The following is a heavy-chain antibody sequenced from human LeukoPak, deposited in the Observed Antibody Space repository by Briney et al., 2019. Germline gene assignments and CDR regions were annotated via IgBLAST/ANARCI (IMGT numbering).Heavy chain of an antibody. V-gene: IGHV1-2*02. J-gene: IGHJ6*02. CDR2: INPNSGGT. CDR1: GYTLTGYY. CDR3: ARGRPINCGGDCSYYYYYYGMDV. D-gene: IGHD2-21*02. Sequence: ASVKVSCKASGYTLTGYYMHWVRQAPGQGLEWMGWINPNSGGTNYAQKFQGRVTMTRDTSISTAYMELSRLRSDDTAVYYCARGRPINCGGDCSYYYYYYGMDVWGQGTTVTVSS.